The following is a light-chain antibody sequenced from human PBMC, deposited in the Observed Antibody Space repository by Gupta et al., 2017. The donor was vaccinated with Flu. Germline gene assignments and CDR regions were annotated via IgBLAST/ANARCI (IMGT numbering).Light chain of an antibody. CDR2: WAS. CDR1: QSLLYNPNNKNY. J-gene: IGKJ4*01. CDR3: QQSYTTFPA. V-gene: IGKV4-1*01. Sequence: SLGERATINCKSGQSLLYNPNNKNYSAWYQQKPGQPPKLLISWASTRESGVPDRFSGSGSGTDFTLTISSLQAEDVAVYYCQQSYTTFPAFGGGTKVEIK.